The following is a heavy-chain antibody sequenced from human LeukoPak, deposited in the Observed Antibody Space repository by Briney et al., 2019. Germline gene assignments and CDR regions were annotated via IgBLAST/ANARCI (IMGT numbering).Heavy chain of an antibody. CDR2: INPNSGGT. CDR1: GYTFTGYY. Sequence: GASVKVSCKASGYTFTGYYMHWVRQAPGQGLEWMGWINPNSGGTNYAQKFQGRVTMTRDTSISTAYMELSRLRSDDTAVYYCARNREYYYDSSGYSPWGQGTLVTVSS. CDR3: ARNREYYYDSSGYSP. V-gene: IGHV1-2*02. D-gene: IGHD3-22*01. J-gene: IGHJ5*02.